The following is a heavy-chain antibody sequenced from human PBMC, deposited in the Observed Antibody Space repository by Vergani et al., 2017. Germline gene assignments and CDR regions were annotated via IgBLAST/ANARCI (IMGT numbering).Heavy chain of an antibody. CDR2: ISYDGSNK. V-gene: IGHV3-30*18. Sequence: QVQLVESGGGVVQPGRSLRLSCAASGFTFSSYGMHWVRQAPGKGLEWVAVISYDGSNKYYADSVKGRFTISRDNSKYTLYLQMNSLRAEDTAVYYCAKPEGYYYGSGSYDYWGQGTLVTVSS. CDR1: GFTFSSYG. D-gene: IGHD3-10*01. J-gene: IGHJ4*02. CDR3: AKPEGYYYGSGSYDY.